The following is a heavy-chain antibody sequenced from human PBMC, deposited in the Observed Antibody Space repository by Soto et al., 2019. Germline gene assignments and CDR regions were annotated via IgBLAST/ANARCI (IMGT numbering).Heavy chain of an antibody. J-gene: IGHJ6*02. CDR2: ISSSSSYI. V-gene: IGHV3-21*01. D-gene: IGHD6-13*01. CDR1: GFTFSSYS. Sequence: PGGSLRLSCAASGFTFSSYSMNWVRQAPGKGLEWVSSISSSSSYIYYADSVKGRFTISRDNAKNSLYLQMNSLRAEDTAVYYCARDGGSSWSLKNYYYYGMDVWGQGTTVTVSS. CDR3: ARDGGSSWSLKNYYYYGMDV.